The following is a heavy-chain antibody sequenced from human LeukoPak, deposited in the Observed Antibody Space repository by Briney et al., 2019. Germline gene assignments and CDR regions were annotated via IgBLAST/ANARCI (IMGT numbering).Heavy chain of an antibody. CDR2: IYSGGST. CDR1: GFTVSSNY. D-gene: IGHD3-10*01. Sequence: PGGSLRLSCAASGFTVSSNYMSWVRQAPGKGLEWVSVIYSGGSTYYADSVKGRFTISRDNSKNTLYLQMNSLRAEDTAVYYCAGGSMQDPGSASAYYYGMDVWGQGTTVTVSS. CDR3: AGGSMQDPGSASAYYYGMDV. J-gene: IGHJ6*02. V-gene: IGHV3-66*01.